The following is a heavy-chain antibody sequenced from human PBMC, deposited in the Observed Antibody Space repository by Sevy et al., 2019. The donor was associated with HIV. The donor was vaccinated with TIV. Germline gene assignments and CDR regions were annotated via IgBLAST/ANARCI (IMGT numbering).Heavy chain of an antibody. CDR3: AKLRRVVIEYYFDY. CDR1: GFTFSSYA. Sequence: GGSVRLSCAASGFTFSSYAMSWVRQAPGKGLEWVSAISGSGGSTYYADSVQGRFTISRDNSKNTLYLQMNSLRAEDTAVYYCAKLRRVVIEYYFDYWGQGTLVTVSS. J-gene: IGHJ4*02. V-gene: IGHV3-23*01. CDR2: ISGSGGST. D-gene: IGHD3-22*01.